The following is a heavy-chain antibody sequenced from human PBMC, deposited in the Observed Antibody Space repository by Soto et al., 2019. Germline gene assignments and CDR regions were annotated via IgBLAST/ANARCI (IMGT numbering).Heavy chain of an antibody. CDR3: ASNSGYDPGDYYHYGMDV. Sequence: PGESLKISCEGSGYSFTSYWISWVRQMPGKGLEWMGRIDPSDSYTNYSPSFQGHVTISADKSISTAYLQWSSLKASDTAMYYCASNSGYDPGDYYHYGMDVWGQGTTVTVSS. J-gene: IGHJ6*02. D-gene: IGHD5-12*01. CDR2: IDPSDSYT. V-gene: IGHV5-10-1*01. CDR1: GYSFTSYW.